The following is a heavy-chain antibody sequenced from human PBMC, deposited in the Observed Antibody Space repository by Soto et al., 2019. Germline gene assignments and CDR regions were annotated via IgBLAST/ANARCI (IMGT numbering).Heavy chain of an antibody. J-gene: IGHJ5*02. CDR1: GGSFSSGGYY. D-gene: IGHD2-21*02. CDR3: ARGHCNGGDCPNWFDP. CDR2: VYYNGNT. Sequence: NPSETLSLTCFVSGGSFSSGGYYWSWIRQRPGKALEYIGYVYYNGNTFYNPSLKSRVIISVDTSQNQFSLKLTSVTAADTAVYYCARGHCNGGDCPNWFDPWGQGTQVTVSS. V-gene: IGHV4-31*02.